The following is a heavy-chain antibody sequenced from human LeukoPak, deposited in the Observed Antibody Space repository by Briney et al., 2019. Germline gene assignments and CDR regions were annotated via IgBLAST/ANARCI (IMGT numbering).Heavy chain of an antibody. CDR1: GFTFSSYA. J-gene: IGHJ4*02. Sequence: PGGSLRLSCAASGFTFSSYAMSWVRQAPGKGLEWVSAISGSGGSTYYADSVKGRFTISRDNSKNTLYLQMNSLRAEDTAVYYCANEAVAASAIPEVPDYWGQGTLVTVSS. CDR2: ISGSGGST. V-gene: IGHV3-23*01. D-gene: IGHD6-19*01. CDR3: ANEAVAASAIPEVPDY.